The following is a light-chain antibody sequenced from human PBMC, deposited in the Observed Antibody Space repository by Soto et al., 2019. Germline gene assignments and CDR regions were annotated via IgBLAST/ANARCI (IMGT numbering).Light chain of an antibody. Sequence: DIQMTQSPSSLSASVEDRVIITCRASQSISNHLNWYQQKPGKAPKLLIFAASSLQSGVPSRFSGSRSGPDFTLTISSLQPEDFATYYCQQANIFPFTFGGGTKVEIK. CDR3: QQANIFPFT. J-gene: IGKJ4*01. CDR2: AAS. CDR1: QSISNH. V-gene: IGKV1-39*01.